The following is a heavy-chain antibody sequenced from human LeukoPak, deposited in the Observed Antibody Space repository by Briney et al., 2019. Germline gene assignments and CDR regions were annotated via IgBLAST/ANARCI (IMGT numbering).Heavy chain of an antibody. CDR2: MNPHSGKT. V-gene: IGHV1-8*02. CDR3: ARAFRGGWRGLDF. Sequence: GASVKVSCKASGYTFTSYGINWVRQAAGHGLEWVGWMNPHSGKTGYAQKFQGGVTMTGNTSLATAYLDLSSLRSEDTAIYYCARAFRGGWRGLDFWGQGTLVTVSS. D-gene: IGHD3-10*01. J-gene: IGHJ4*02. CDR1: GYTFTSYG.